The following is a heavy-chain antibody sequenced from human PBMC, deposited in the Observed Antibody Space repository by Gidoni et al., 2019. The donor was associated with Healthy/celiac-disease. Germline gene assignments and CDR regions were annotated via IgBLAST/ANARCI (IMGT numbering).Heavy chain of an antibody. Sequence: QLQLQESGPGLVKPSETLSLTCTVSGGSISSSSYYWGWIRQPPGKGLEWIGSIYYSGSTYYNPSLKSRVTISVDTSKNQFSLKLSSVTAADTAVYYCAGRRYYDSSGYFEDVWGKGTTVTVSS. CDR2: IYYSGST. J-gene: IGHJ6*04. CDR1: GGSISSSSYY. D-gene: IGHD3-22*01. CDR3: AGRRYYDSSGYFEDV. V-gene: IGHV4-39*01.